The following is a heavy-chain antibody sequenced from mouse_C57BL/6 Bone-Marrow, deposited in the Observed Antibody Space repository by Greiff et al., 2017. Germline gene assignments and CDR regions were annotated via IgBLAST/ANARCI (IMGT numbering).Heavy chain of an antibody. D-gene: IGHD1-1*01. V-gene: IGHV14-1*01. CDR2: IDPADGDT. J-gene: IGHJ3*01. Sequence: EVQLQQSGAELVRPGASVKLSCTASGFNIKDYYMHWVKQRPEQGLEWIGRIDPADGDTEYAPKFQGKATMTAYTSSNTAYLQLSSLTSEDTAVYYCTITTVGGFAYWGQGTLVTVSA. CDR3: TITTVGGFAY. CDR1: GFNIKDYY.